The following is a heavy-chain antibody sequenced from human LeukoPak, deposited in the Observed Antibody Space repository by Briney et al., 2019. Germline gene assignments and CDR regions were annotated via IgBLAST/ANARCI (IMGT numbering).Heavy chain of an antibody. CDR3: ARGFRVAAAGTSAFDI. CDR2: IYISGST. D-gene: IGHD6-13*01. J-gene: IGHJ3*02. V-gene: IGHV4-4*07. CDR1: GGSISSYY. Sequence: PSETLSLTCTVSGGSISSYYWSWIRQSAGKGLEWIGRIYISGSTNYNPSLKSRVTMSVDTSKNQFSLKLSSATAADTAVYYCARGFRVAAAGTSAFDIWGQGTMVTVSS.